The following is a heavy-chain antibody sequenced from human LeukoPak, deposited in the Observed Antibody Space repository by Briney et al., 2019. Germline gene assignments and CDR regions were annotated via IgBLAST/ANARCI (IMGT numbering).Heavy chain of an antibody. Sequence: SETLSLTCTVSGGSISSYYWSWIRQPAGKGLEWIGRIYTSGSTNYNPSLKSRVTMSVDTFKNQFSLKLSSVTAADTAVYYCARDFRYSSSSGFDYWGQGTLVTVSS. V-gene: IGHV4-4*07. CDR2: IYTSGST. CDR3: ARDFRYSSSSGFDY. CDR1: GGSISSYY. D-gene: IGHD6-6*01. J-gene: IGHJ4*02.